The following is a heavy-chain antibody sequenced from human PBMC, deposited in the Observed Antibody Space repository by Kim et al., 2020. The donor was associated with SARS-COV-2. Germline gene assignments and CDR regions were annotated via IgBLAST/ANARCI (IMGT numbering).Heavy chain of an antibody. J-gene: IGHJ6*02. D-gene: IGHD3-22*01. CDR1: GGSISSSSYY. V-gene: IGHV4-39*01. Sequence: SETLSLTCTVSGGSISSSSYYWGWIRQPPGKGLEWIGSIYYSGSTYYNPSLKSRVTISVDTSKNQFSLKLSSVTAADTAVYYCAMTYYYDSSGYYYPYYYYYGMDVWGQGTTVTVSS. CDR2: IYYSGST. CDR3: AMTYYYDSSGYYYPYYYYYGMDV.